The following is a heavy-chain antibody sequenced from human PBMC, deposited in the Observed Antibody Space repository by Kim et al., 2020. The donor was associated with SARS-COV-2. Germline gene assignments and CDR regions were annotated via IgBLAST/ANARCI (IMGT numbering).Heavy chain of an antibody. CDR3: ARGWQLVLDF. D-gene: IGHD6-6*01. CDR2: IIPVFGTP. V-gene: IGHV1-69*13. CDR1: GDNFKSYV. J-gene: IGHJ4*02. Sequence: SVKVSCKASGDNFKSYVITWVRQAPGQGLEWMGDIIPVFGTPNYAPRFQGRVTITADESTNTAYMELSSLKSDDTAVYYCARGWQLVLDFWGQGSLLTV.